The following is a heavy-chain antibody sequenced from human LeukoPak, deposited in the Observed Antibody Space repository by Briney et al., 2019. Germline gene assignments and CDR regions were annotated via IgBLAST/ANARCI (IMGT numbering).Heavy chain of an antibody. CDR1: GGSIRSGNYY. CDR2: IYYTGST. J-gene: IGHJ4*02. D-gene: IGHD7-27*01. CDR3: ARQRRTGDLG. V-gene: IGHV4-30-4*08. Sequence: TLSLTCTVSGGSIRSGNYYWSWIRQPPGKGLEWIGYIYYTGSTYYNPSLRSRVTISVDTSNNQFSLKLSSVTAADTAVYYCARQRRTGDLGWGQGTLVTVSS.